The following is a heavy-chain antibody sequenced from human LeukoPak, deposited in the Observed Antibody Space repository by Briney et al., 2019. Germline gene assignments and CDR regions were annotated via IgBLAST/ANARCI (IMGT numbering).Heavy chain of an antibody. V-gene: IGHV5-51*01. CDR1: GYSFTTYW. CDR3: ARVSEGNWNLFAY. Sequence: GESLKISCKGFGYSFTTYWIAWVRQMPGKGLEWMGIIYPGDSDTRYSPSFQGQVTISVDNSISTAYLQWSSLKAADTAMYYCARVSEGNWNLFAYWGQGTLVTVSS. D-gene: IGHD1-20*01. J-gene: IGHJ4*02. CDR2: IYPGDSDT.